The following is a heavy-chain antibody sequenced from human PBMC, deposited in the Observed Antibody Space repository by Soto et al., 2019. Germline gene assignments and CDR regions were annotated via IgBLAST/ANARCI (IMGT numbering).Heavy chain of an antibody. CDR3: ARHGPPREWFGELPTREWFDP. CDR2: IYYSGST. D-gene: IGHD3-10*01. CDR1: GGSISSYY. J-gene: IGHJ5*02. V-gene: IGHV4-59*08. Sequence: SETLSLTCTVSGGSISSYYWSWIRQPPGKGLEWIGYIYYSGSTNYNPSLKSRVTISVDTSKNQFSLKLSSVTAADTAVYYCARHGPPREWFGELPTREWFDPWGQGTLVTVSS.